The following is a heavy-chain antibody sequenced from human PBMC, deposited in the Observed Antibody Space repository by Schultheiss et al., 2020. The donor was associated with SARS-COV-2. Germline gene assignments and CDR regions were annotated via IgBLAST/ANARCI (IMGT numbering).Heavy chain of an antibody. CDR1: GFTFSSYS. Sequence: GGSLRLSCAASGFTFSSYSMNWVRQAPGKGLEWVSTISSSGGSTYYADSVKGRFAISRDNSKNTLDLQMNSLRVEDTAIYYCAKGSGGSCYSGLQHWGQGTLVTVSS. CDR2: ISSSGGST. D-gene: IGHD2-15*01. J-gene: IGHJ1*01. V-gene: IGHV3-23*01. CDR3: AKGSGGSCYSGLQH.